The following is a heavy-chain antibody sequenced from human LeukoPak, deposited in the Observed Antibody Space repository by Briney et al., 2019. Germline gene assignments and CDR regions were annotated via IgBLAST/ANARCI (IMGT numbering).Heavy chain of an antibody. D-gene: IGHD6-19*01. Sequence: SETLSLTCAVYGGSFSGYYWSWIRQPPGKGLEWIGEINHSGATNYNPSLKRRVTISVDTSKNQFSLKLTSVTAADTAVYYCARFGTGWYYFDYWGQGTLVTVSS. J-gene: IGHJ4*02. V-gene: IGHV4-34*01. CDR3: ARFGTGWYYFDY. CDR2: INHSGAT. CDR1: GGSFSGYY.